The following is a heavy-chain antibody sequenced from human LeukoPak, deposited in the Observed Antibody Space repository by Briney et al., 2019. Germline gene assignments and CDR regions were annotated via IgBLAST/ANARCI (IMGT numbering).Heavy chain of an antibody. D-gene: IGHD6-13*01. CDR3: ALQGYLVAFDY. CDR1: GFTVSSNY. V-gene: IGHV3-53*01. J-gene: IGHJ4*02. CDR2: IYSGGST. Sequence: GGSLRLSCAASGFTVSSNYMSWVRQAPGKGLEWVSVIYSGGSTYYADSVKGRFTISRDISNNTLYLQMNSLRTEDTAVYYCALQGYLVAFDYWGQGTLVTVSS.